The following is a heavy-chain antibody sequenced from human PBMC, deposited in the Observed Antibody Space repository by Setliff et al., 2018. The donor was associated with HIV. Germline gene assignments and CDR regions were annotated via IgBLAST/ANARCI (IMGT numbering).Heavy chain of an antibody. J-gene: IGHJ4*02. V-gene: IGHV4-30-4*08. CDR1: GGSISSGDYY. Sequence: SETLSLTCTVSGGSISSGDYYWSWIRQPPGKGLEWIGYIYYSGSTYYNPSLKSRVTISVDTSKNHVSLKLSSVTAADTAVYYCARVTSSPGYFLDYCGQGTLVTVSS. D-gene: IGHD1-1*01. CDR3: ARVTSSPGYFLDY. CDR2: IYYSGST.